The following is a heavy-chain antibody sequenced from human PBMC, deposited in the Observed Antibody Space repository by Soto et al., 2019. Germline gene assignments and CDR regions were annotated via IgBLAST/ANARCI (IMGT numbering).Heavy chain of an antibody. V-gene: IGHV3-30-3*01. CDR2: ISYDGNNK. CDR1: GFTFSRFS. D-gene: IGHD3-10*02. CDR3: ARDHGMFLSYYYYGMDV. Sequence: VGSLRLSCAASGFTFSRFSMHWVRQAPGKGLAWVAVISYDGNNKHFAESVKGRFSISRDDSKNTAYLEMNNLRGDDSAVYYCARDHGMFLSYYYYGMDVWGQGTTVTVSS. J-gene: IGHJ6*02.